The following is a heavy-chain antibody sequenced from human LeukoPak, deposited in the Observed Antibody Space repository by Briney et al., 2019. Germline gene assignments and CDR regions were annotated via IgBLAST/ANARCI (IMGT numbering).Heavy chain of an antibody. V-gene: IGHV4-39*01. D-gene: IGHD6-13*01. CDR1: GGSISSSSYY. CDR2: IYYSGST. Sequence: SETLSLTCTVSGGSISSSSYYWGWIRQPPGKGLEWIGSIYYSGSTYYNPSLKSRATISVDTSENQFSLKLSSVTAADTAVYYCARQARHNLSIAAAAPGAFDIWGQGTMVTVSS. J-gene: IGHJ3*02. CDR3: ARQARHNLSIAAAAPGAFDI.